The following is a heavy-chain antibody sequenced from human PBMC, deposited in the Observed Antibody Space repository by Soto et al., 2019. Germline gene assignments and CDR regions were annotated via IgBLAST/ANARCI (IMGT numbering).Heavy chain of an antibody. V-gene: IGHV3-23*01. J-gene: IGHJ4*02. CDR3: AKRSRSGSYPSCFDY. Sequence: EVQLLESGGGLVQPGGSLRLSCAASGFTFSSYAMSWVRQAPGKGLEWVSALSGSGGSTYYADSVKGRFTISRDNSKNTLYLQMNSLRAEDTAVYYCAKRSRSGSYPSCFDYWGQGTLVTVSS. CDR1: GFTFSSYA. CDR2: LSGSGGST. D-gene: IGHD1-26*01.